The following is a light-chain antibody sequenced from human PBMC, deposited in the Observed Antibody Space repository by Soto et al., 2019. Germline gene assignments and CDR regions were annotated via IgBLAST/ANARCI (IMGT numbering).Light chain of an antibody. CDR2: KAS. V-gene: IGKV1-5*03. CDR1: QSVNSW. Sequence: DIQMTQSPSTLSASIGDRVTITCRASQSVNSWLAWYQQQPGKAPNLLIYKASSLQTGFPSRFSGSGSGTEFTITISSLQPDEFATYHCQHYSDTSSAFGQGTKVEIK. CDR3: QHYSDTSSA. J-gene: IGKJ1*01.